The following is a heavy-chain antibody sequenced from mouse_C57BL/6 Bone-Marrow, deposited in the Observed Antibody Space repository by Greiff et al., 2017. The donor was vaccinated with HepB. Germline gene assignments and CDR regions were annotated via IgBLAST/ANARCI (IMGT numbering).Heavy chain of an antibody. CDR1: GYTFTSYW. J-gene: IGHJ4*01. CDR2: IYPGNSDT. CDR3: TIKRQIYYDYDGGYYYAMDY. V-gene: IGHV1-5*01. Sequence: EVQLQESGTVLARPGASVKMSCKTSGYTFTSYWMHWVKQRPGQGLEWIGAIYPGNSDTSYNQKFKGKAKLTAVTSASTAYMELSSLTNEDSAVYYWTIKRQIYYDYDGGYYYAMDYWGQGTSVTVAS. D-gene: IGHD2-4*01.